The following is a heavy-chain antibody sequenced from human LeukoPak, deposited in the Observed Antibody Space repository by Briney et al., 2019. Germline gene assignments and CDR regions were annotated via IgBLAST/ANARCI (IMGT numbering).Heavy chain of an antibody. D-gene: IGHD1-26*01. CDR3: ARDSGSGYGY. Sequence: TSVKVSCKASGYTFTSYYMHWVRQAPGQGLEWMGIINPSGGSTSYAQKFQGRVTMTRDTSTSTVYMELSSLRSEDTVVYYCARDSGSGYGYWGQGTLVTVSS. CDR2: INPSGGST. J-gene: IGHJ4*02. CDR1: GYTFTSYY. V-gene: IGHV1-46*01.